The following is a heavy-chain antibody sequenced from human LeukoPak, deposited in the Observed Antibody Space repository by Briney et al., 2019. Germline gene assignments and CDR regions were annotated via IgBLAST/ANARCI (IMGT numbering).Heavy chain of an antibody. Sequence: TSQTLSLTCAISGDSVSSNSVTWNWIRQSPSRGLEWLGRTHYRSTWYNDYAVSVRGRITVNPDTSKNQLSLHLNSVTPEDTAVYYCARRLTQYDCFDPWGQGILVTVSS. J-gene: IGHJ5*02. V-gene: IGHV6-1*01. CDR3: ARRLTQYDCFDP. CDR1: GDSVSSNSVT. D-gene: IGHD2-2*01. CDR2: THYRSTWYN.